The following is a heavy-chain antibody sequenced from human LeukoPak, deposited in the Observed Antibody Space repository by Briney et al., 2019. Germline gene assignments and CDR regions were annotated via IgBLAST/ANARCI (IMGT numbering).Heavy chain of an antibody. CDR1: GFIVTGNY. CDR3: ARAQPNADGHPTLFDC. Sequence: PGGSLRLSCAASGFIVTGNYMSWVRQAPGQGLEWVSLIYSGDDTYYADSVKDRFIISRVHSKNTLYLQMNNLRAEDTGVYYCARAQPNADGHPTLFDCWGQGTLVTVSS. CDR2: IYSGDDT. V-gene: IGHV3-66*01. J-gene: IGHJ4*02. D-gene: IGHD1-1*01.